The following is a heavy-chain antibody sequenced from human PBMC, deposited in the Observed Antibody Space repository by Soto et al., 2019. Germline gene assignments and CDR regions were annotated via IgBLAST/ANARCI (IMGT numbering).Heavy chain of an antibody. D-gene: IGHD3-9*01. CDR2: INHSGST. J-gene: IGHJ4*02. CDR3: ARGRYDDILTGYYRWGRGSDFDY. Sequence: SETLALTCAVYGGSFSGDYWNRIRQPPGKGPEWIGEINHSGSTNYNPSLESRVTISVDTSKNQFSLKLSSVTAADTAVYYCARGRYDDILTGYYRWGRGSDFDYWGQGTLVTVSS. CDR1: GGSFSGDY. V-gene: IGHV4-34*01.